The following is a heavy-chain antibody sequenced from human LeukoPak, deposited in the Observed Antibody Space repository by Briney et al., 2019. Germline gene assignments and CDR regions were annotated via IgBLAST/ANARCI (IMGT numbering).Heavy chain of an antibody. D-gene: IGHD3-10*01. Sequence: GASVKVSCKASGYTFTGYYMHWVRQAPGQGLEWMGWINPNSGGTNYAQKFQGRVTMTRDTSISTAYMELSRLRSDDTAVYYCARDIWFGENVVDYWGQGTLVTVSS. V-gene: IGHV1-2*02. CDR2: INPNSGGT. CDR3: ARDIWFGENVVDY. J-gene: IGHJ4*02. CDR1: GYTFTGYY.